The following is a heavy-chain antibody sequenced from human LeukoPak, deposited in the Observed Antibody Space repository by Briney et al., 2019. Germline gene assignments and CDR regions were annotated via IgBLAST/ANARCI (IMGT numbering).Heavy chain of an antibody. CDR3: AKVVMGSWYFEYYYGMDV. D-gene: IGHD6-13*01. Sequence: GGSLRLSCAASGFTFSSYAMSWVRQAPGKGLEWVSAISGSGGSTYYADSVKGRFTISRDNSKNTLYLQMNSLRAEDTAVYYCAKVVMGSWYFEYYYGMDVWGQGTTVTVSS. CDR1: GFTFSSYA. V-gene: IGHV3-23*01. J-gene: IGHJ6*02. CDR2: ISGSGGST.